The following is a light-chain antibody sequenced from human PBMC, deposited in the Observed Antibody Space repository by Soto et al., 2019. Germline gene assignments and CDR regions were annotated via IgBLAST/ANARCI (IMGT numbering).Light chain of an antibody. J-gene: IGKJ5*01. CDR1: QDISSS. V-gene: IGKV1-9*01. Sequence: DIQLPQSPSFLSASVGDRVTITCRASQDISSSLVWYQQKPGKAPKVLIYGASTLQSGVPSRFSGSGSGTEFTLTISSLQPEDFATYYCQQLDTFPRTFGQGTRLEIK. CDR2: GAS. CDR3: QQLDTFPRT.